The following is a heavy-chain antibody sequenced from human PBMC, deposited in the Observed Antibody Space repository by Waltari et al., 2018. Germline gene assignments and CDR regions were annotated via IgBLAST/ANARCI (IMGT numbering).Heavy chain of an antibody. V-gene: IGHV3-15*01. Sequence: EVQMVESGGGSMKPGDSLRLSCVASGCSFTPAWLTWVRQAPGKGLEWVGRITSQNDGATTDFAASLRGRFSISRDDSQNMVFLQMSSLRIEDTAVYYCTTLDAPWGGWGHGTLVTVSS. CDR3: TTLDAPWGG. D-gene: IGHD7-27*01. CDR2: ITSQNDGATT. CDR1: GCSFTPAW. J-gene: IGHJ4*01.